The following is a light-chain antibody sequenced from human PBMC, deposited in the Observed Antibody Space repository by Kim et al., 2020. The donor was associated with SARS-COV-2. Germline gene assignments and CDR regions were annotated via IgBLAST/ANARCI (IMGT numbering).Light chain of an antibody. CDR3: AAWDDSLRV. J-gene: IGLJ1*01. CDR2: SNN. V-gene: IGLV1-44*01. CDR1: SSNIGSNT. Sequence: ELTQAPSASGTPGQRVTISCSGSSSNIGSNTVNWYQQLPGTAPKLLIYSNNQRPSGVPARFSGSKSGTSASLAISGLQSEDEADYYCAAWDDSLRVFGTGTKVTVL.